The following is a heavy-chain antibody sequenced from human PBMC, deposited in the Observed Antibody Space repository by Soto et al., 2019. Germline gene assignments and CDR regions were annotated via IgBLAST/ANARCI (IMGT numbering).Heavy chain of an antibody. CDR3: AKGGSSGWYAEETRGY. CDR1: GFTFSSYG. D-gene: IGHD6-19*01. CDR2: ISYDGSNK. Sequence: GGSLRLSGAASGFTFSSYGMHWVRQAPGKGLEWVAVISYDGSNKYYADSVKGRFTISRDNSKNTLYLQMNSLRAEDTAVYYCAKGGSSGWYAEETRGYWGQGTLVTVSS. V-gene: IGHV3-30*18. J-gene: IGHJ4*02.